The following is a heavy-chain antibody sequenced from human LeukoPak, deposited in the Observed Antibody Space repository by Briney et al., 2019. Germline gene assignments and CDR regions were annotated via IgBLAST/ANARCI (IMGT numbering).Heavy chain of an antibody. V-gene: IGHV3-48*03. CDR3: ARHLGDWYTSGFDD. CDR2: ISRDGSTV. J-gene: IGHJ4*02. CDR1: GFTFRNYE. Sequence: GGSLRLSCAGSGFTFRNYEMSWVRQAPGKGLEWVSHISRDGSTVYYRDSVKGRFTISRDNVKNSLYLQMNSLRVEDTGVYYCARHLGDWYTSGFDDWGQGSLVIVSS. D-gene: IGHD3-16*01.